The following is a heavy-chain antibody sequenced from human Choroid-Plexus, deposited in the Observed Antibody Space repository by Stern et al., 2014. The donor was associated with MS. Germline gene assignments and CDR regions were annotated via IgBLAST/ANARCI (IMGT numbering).Heavy chain of an antibody. CDR3: AKDRQYLTYFFDH. Sequence: QLVQSGGGVVQPGRPLRLSCVASGFTFGSCAMHWVRLAPGKGLEWVAGVSYDGSNKYYADSVKGRFTISRDNSQNTLYMQMSSLRPEDTAVYYCAKDRQYLTYFFDHWGQGSLVTVSS. CDR2: VSYDGSNK. V-gene: IGHV3-30*18. D-gene: IGHD2/OR15-2a*01. CDR1: GFTFGSCA. J-gene: IGHJ5*02.